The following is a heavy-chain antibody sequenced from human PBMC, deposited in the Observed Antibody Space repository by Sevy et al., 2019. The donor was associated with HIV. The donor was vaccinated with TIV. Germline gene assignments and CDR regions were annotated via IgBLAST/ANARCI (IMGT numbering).Heavy chain of an antibody. V-gene: IGHV3-21*01. CDR2: MTSSGSYI. D-gene: IGHD2-15*01. J-gene: IGHJ4*02. CDR1: GFTFSTST. Sequence: GGSLRLSWAASGFTFSTSTMNWFRQAPGKGLEWVSLMTSSGSYILYADSVKGRFTISRDNAKNSVFLQMNSLRVEDTAVYYCVRDGWNYWGQGTLVTVSS. CDR3: VRDGWNY.